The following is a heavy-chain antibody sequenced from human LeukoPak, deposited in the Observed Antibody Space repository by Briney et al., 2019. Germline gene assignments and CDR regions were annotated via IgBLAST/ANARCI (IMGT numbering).Heavy chain of an antibody. V-gene: IGHV1-2*02. CDR2: INPDSGLI. Sequence: ASVKVSCKASGYTFTGYYMQWVRQAPGQGLEWVGWINPDSGLINYAQKFQGRVTMTRDTSISTVYMELNRLTSDDTAVYYCARGGKSELGTCDHWGQGTLVTVSS. CDR1: GYTFTGYY. D-gene: IGHD7-27*01. J-gene: IGHJ4*02. CDR3: ARGGKSELGTCDH.